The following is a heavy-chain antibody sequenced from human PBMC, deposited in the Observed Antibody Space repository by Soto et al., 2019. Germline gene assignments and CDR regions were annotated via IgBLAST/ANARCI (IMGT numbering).Heavy chain of an antibody. D-gene: IGHD6-19*01. CDR3: ATDSPPGWHFDY. CDR2: ISSSSSTI. J-gene: IGHJ4*02. V-gene: IGHV3-48*02. CDR1: GFTFSSYS. Sequence: AQLVESGGGLVQPGGSLRLSCAASGFTFSSYSMNWVRQAPGKGLEWISYISSSSSTIYYADSVQGRFTISRDNARNALYLQMNSLRDEDTAMYYCATDSPPGWHFDYWGQGALVTVSS.